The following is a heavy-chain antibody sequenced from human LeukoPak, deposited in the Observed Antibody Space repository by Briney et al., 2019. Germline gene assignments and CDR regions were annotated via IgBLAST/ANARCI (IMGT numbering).Heavy chain of an antibody. D-gene: IGHD6-19*01. J-gene: IGHJ5*02. V-gene: IGHV1-3*03. CDR3: ARVPYSSGWSYLHWFDP. CDR2: INTGNGNT. CDR1: GFTFITYA. Sequence: GASVKVSCKASGFTFITYALHWVRQAPGQRLEWMGWINTGNGNTKYSQEFQGRVTITRDTSASTAYMELSSLRSEDTAVYYCARVPYSSGWSYLHWFDPWGQGTLVTVSS.